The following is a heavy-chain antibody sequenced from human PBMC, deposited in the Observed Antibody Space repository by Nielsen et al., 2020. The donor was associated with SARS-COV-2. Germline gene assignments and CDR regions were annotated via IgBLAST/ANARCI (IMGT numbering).Heavy chain of an antibody. CDR2: IRSKANDYAT. Sequence: GESLKISCAASGFTFSDSSMNWVRQASGKGLEWLGRIRSKANDYATEYAASVKGRVIISRDDSKNTAHLLMNSLKIDDTAVYYCTRVNPTSGSWFDAFDIWGQGTLVTVSS. V-gene: IGHV3-73*01. J-gene: IGHJ3*02. D-gene: IGHD1-26*01. CDR3: TRVNPTSGSWFDAFDI. CDR1: GFTFSDSS.